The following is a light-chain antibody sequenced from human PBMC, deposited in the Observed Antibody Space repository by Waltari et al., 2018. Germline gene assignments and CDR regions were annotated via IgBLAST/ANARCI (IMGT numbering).Light chain of an antibody. Sequence: DIQMTQSPSNLSASVGGRGTSICRANQNIRNWGAWFQQKAGKAPKLLIYTASTLQKGVPSRFSGSGSGTEFTLTISSLQPDYFANYYCQKYGSSSGKFCQGTKVDIK. CDR1: QNIRNW. J-gene: IGKJ1*01. CDR3: QKYGSSSGK. CDR2: TAS. V-gene: IGKV1-5*03.